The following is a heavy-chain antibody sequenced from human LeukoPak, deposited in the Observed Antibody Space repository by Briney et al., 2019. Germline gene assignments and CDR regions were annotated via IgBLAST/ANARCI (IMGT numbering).Heavy chain of an antibody. CDR2: ISGNSANT. CDR3: AKGVRLWFAFYFDY. D-gene: IGHD3-10*01. J-gene: IGHJ4*02. Sequence: PGGSLRLSCAASGFTFSNYAMTWVRQPPGKGLEWVSSISGNSANTYYADSVKGRFTVSRDNSKNILYLQMNSLRVEDTAVYFCAKGVRLWFAFYFDYWGQGTLATVSS. V-gene: IGHV3-23*01. CDR1: GFTFSNYA.